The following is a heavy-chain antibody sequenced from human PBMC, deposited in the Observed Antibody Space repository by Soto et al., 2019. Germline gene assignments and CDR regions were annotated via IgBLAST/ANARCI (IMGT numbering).Heavy chain of an antibody. CDR3: ARWSGVGVAGMDV. V-gene: IGHV4-30-4*01. CDR1: GDSINSGDYY. J-gene: IGHJ6*02. D-gene: IGHD3-10*01. CDR2: SFYSGIT. Sequence: QVQLQELGPRLVKPLQTLSLTCTVSGDSINSGDYYWSWIRQPPGRGLEWVGYSFYSGITDYNPSLKSRMTISMDTSKNQFSLRLNSVTAADTAVYFCARWSGVGVAGMDVWGQGTTVSVSS.